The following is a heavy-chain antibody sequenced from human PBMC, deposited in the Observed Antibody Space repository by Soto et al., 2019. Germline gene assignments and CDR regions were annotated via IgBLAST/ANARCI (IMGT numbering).Heavy chain of an antibody. CDR2: IWYDGSNK. V-gene: IGHV3-33*01. CDR3: ARDGQSLAPYALEV. CDR1: GFTFRSHA. D-gene: IGHD6-19*01. J-gene: IGHJ6*02. Sequence: QVQVVESGGGVVQPGRSLRLSCTASGFTFRSHAMHWVRQAPGKGLEWVAQIWYDGSNKYYADSVKGRFPISRDNSKNTLYVQMDSLRVEDTAVYYCARDGQSLAPYALEVWGQGTSVTVS.